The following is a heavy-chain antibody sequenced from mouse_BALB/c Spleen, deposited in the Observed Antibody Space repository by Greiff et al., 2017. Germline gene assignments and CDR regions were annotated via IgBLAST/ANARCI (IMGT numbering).Heavy chain of an antibody. CDR2: ISSGSSTS. Sequence: DVKLVESGGGLVQPGGSRKLSCAASGFTFSSFGMHWVRQAPEKGLEWVAYISSGSSTSYYADTVKGRFTISRDNPKNTLFLQMTSLRSEDTAMYYCARSDGNYYYAMDYWGQGTSVTVSS. J-gene: IGHJ4*01. D-gene: IGHD2-1*01. CDR3: ARSDGNYYYAMDY. V-gene: IGHV5-17*02. CDR1: GFTFSSFG.